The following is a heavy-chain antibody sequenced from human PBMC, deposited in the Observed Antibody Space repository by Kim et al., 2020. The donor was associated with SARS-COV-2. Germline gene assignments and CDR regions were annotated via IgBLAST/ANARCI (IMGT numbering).Heavy chain of an antibody. Sequence: YADSVKGPFTISRDNAKNSLYLQMNSLRAEDTALYYCAKMSNYYGSGSPSWGQGTLVTVSS. D-gene: IGHD3-10*01. J-gene: IGHJ5*02. CDR3: AKMSNYYGSGSPS. V-gene: IGHV3-9*01.